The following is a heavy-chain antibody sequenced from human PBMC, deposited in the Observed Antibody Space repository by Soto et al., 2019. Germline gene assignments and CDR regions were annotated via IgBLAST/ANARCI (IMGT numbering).Heavy chain of an antibody. CDR3: ARALWGPAGHINWFDP. CDR2: ISAYNGNT. D-gene: IGHD2-2*01. Sequence: ASVKVSCKASGYTFTSYGISWVRQAPGQGLEWMGWISAYNGNTNYAQKLQGRVTMTTDTSTSTAYMELRSLRSDDTAVYYCARALWGPAGHINWFDPWGQGTRVTVSS. J-gene: IGHJ5*02. V-gene: IGHV1-18*01. CDR1: GYTFTSYG.